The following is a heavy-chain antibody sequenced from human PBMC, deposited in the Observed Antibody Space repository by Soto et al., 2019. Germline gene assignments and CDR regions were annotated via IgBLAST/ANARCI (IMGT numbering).Heavy chain of an antibody. D-gene: IGHD3-10*01. CDR2: IYPGDSDV. V-gene: IGHV5-51*03. CDR3: AKTDYGSGTFDS. Sequence: DVQLVQSGAEVKKPGESLRISCKGSGYDFSAYWINWVRQMPGKGLEWMGPIYPGDSDVRYRPSFQGQVTISVDKSISIAYLQWSSLKAADTAIYYCAKTDYGSGTFDSWGQGTLVTVSS. J-gene: IGHJ4*02. CDR1: GYDFSAYW.